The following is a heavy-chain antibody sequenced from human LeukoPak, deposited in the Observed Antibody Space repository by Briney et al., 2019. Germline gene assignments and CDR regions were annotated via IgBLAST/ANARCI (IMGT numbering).Heavy chain of an antibody. CDR2: IHPSGGST. D-gene: IGHD4-17*01. CDR3: ARGTGVHYEDYSYFDY. J-gene: IGHJ4*02. CDR1: GYTFSNYC. Sequence: ASVKVSCKASGYTFSNYCMHWVRQAPGQGLEWMGIIHPSGGSTTYAQMFQGRVTMTRDTSTGTVYMDLRSLQSEDTAVYYCARGTGVHYEDYSYFDYWGQGTLVTVSS. V-gene: IGHV1-46*01.